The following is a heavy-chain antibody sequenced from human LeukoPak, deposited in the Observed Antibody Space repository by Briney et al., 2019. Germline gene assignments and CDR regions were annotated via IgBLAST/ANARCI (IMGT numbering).Heavy chain of an antibody. CDR2: IYYSGST. Sequence: PSETLSLTCTVSGGSMSSYYWSWIRQPPGKGLEWIGSIYYSGSTNYNRSLKSRVTMSVDTSKNQFSLKLTSVTAADTAVYYCARIPPNWTVGNYYMDVWGKGTTVTVSS. CDR1: GGSMSSYY. CDR3: ARIPPNWTVGNYYMDV. J-gene: IGHJ6*03. D-gene: IGHD1-20*01. V-gene: IGHV4-59*01.